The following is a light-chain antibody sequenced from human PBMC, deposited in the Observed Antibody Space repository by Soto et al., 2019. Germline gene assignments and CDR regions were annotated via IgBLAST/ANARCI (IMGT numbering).Light chain of an antibody. V-gene: IGLV1-51*01. CDR2: DDN. J-gene: IGLJ1*01. CDR3: GTWDTSRPAGV. CDR1: ASNIGNNS. Sequence: QSVLPQPPSVSAAPGQRVTISCSGSASNIGNNSVSWYQQLPGAAPKLLIYDDNNRPSGIPDRFSGSKSGTSATLGITGLQTGDEADYYCGTWDTSRPAGVFGPGTKRTVL.